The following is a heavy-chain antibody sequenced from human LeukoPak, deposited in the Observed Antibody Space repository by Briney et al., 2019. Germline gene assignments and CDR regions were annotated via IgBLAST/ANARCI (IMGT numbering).Heavy chain of an antibody. CDR3: ARTYSWYYYDSSGYYDY. D-gene: IGHD3-22*01. V-gene: IGHV1-2*02. J-gene: IGHJ4*02. CDR1: GYTFIGYY. CDR2: INPNSGGT. Sequence: ASVKVSCKASGYTFIGYYMHWVRQAPGQGLEWMGWINPNSGGTNYAQKFQGRVTMTRDTSISTAYMELSRLRSDDTAVYYCARTYSWYYYDSSGYYDYWGQGTLVTVSS.